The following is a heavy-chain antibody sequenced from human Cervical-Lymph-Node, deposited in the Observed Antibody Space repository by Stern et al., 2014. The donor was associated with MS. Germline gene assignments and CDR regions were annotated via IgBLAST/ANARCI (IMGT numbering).Heavy chain of an antibody. D-gene: IGHD2-21*02. CDR3: ATPAAVTVGSMDV. J-gene: IGHJ6*02. CDR2: IIPVRHPP. V-gene: IGHV1-69*01. Sequence: VQLVESGAEVMKPGSSGKGSCKASGGTFSSHAINCVRQAPGQGLEWAGGIIPVRHPPNYARKFRCRVTITADESTSTAHLALSSMRSDDSAVYYCATPAAVTVGSMDVWGQGTTVIVSS. CDR1: GGTFSSHA.